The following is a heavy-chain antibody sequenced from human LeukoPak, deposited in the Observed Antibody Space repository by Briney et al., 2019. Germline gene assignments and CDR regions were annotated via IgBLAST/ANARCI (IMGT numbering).Heavy chain of an antibody. CDR1: GGSFSGYY. V-gene: IGHV4-59*01. CDR3: ARQQWLQYDAFDF. D-gene: IGHD6-19*01. Sequence: TSETLSLTCAVYGGSFSGYYWSWIRQPPGKGLEWIGYIYYSGSTNYNPSLKSRVTISRDTSKNQFSLKVNSVTAADTAVYYCARQQWLQYDAFDFWGQGTVVTVSS. J-gene: IGHJ3*01. CDR2: IYYSGST.